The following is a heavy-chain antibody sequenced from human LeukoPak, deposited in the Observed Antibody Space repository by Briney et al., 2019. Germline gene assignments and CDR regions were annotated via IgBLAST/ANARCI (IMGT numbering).Heavy chain of an antibody. D-gene: IGHD2-15*01. CDR3: ARVFSANYFQH. J-gene: IGHJ1*01. CDR2: IYYSGNT. Sequence: SETLSLTCTVSGDSISSRGYYWSWIRQHPGKGLEWIGYIYYSGNTYYNPSLKSRVTISMDTSKNQFSLNLSSVTAADTAVYYCARVFSANYFQHWGQGALVTVSS. CDR1: GDSISSRGYY. V-gene: IGHV4-31*03.